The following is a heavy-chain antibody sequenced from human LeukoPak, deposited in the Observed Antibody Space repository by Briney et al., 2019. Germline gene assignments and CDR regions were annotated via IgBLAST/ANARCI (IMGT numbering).Heavy chain of an antibody. CDR1: GFTFSGSA. V-gene: IGHV3-73*01. J-gene: IGHJ6*04. CDR2: IRSKANSYAT. CDR3: TRLYYYGSGSYYTNYYYGMYV. D-gene: IGHD3-10*01. Sequence: GGSLRLSCAASGFTFSGSAMHWVRQASGKGLEWVGRIRSKANSYATAYAASVEGRFTISRDDSKNTAYLQMNSLKTEDTAVYYCTRLYYYGSGSYYTNYYYGMYVWGKGTTVTVSS.